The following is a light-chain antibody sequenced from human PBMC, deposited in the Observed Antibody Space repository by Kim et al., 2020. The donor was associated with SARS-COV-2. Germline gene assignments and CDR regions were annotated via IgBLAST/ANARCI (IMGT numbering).Light chain of an antibody. J-gene: IGLJ3*02. CDR3: QVWDGSSDHWV. Sequence: SYELTQPPSVSLAPGETARITCGGNKIGDINVHWYQQRPGQAPVLVISDDTDRPSGIPERFSGSNSGNTATLTINMVEAVDEADYYCQVWDGSSDHWVFGGGTKLTVL. CDR2: DDT. CDR1: KIGDIN. V-gene: IGLV3-21*04.